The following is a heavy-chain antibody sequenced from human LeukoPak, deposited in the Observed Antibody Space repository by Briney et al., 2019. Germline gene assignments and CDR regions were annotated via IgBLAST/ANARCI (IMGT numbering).Heavy chain of an antibody. CDR1: GGSISSYY. V-gene: IGHV4-59*01. CDR3: ARSVVRRPDGALRYFDWSTTLDAFDI. Sequence: PSETLSLTCTVSGGSISSYYWSWIRQPPGEGLEWIGYIYYSGSTNYNPSLKSRVTISVDTSKNQFSLKLSSVTAADTAVYYCARSVVRRPDGALRYFDWSTTLDAFDIWGQGTMVTVSS. J-gene: IGHJ3*02. D-gene: IGHD3-9*01. CDR2: IYYSGST.